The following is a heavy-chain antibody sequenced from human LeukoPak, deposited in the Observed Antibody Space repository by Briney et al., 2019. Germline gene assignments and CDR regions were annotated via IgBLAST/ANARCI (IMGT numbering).Heavy chain of an antibody. V-gene: IGHV1-8*01. CDR2: MNPNRGNT. Sequence: ASVKVSCKASGYTFTSYDINWVRQATGQGLEWMGWMNPNRGNTGYAQKFQGRVTMTRHTSISTAYMELSSLRSEDTAVYYCARGRRRTGDSLSLYYRGQGTLVTVSS. CDR3: ARGRRRTGDSLSLYY. D-gene: IGHD7-27*01. CDR1: GYTFTSYD. J-gene: IGHJ4*02.